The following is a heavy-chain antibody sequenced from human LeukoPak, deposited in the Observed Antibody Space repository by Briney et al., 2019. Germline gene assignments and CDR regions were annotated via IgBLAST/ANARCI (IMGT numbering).Heavy chain of an antibody. Sequence: GAALKISCKGSGYSFTSYYIAWVRQLPGKGLEWMGVIFPGDSDTRYSPSFQGQVTISADNSISTAYLQCSSLKASDSAMYYCARPRIVGTLGAFDIWGHGTMVTVSS. CDR3: ARPRIVGTLGAFDI. V-gene: IGHV5-51*01. D-gene: IGHD1-26*01. CDR2: IFPGDSDT. CDR1: GYSFTSYY. J-gene: IGHJ3*02.